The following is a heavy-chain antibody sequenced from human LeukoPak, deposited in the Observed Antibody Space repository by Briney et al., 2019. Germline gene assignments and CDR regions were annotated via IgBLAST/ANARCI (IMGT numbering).Heavy chain of an antibody. V-gene: IGHV3-7*04. CDR1: GFLFRSNW. J-gene: IGHJ4*02. CDR3: ARGAGSIDY. D-gene: IGHD2-15*01. CDR2: INQDGSQK. Sequence: PGGSLRLSCAASGFLFRSNWMTWVRQAPGQGLEWVANINQDGSQKYYVDSVKGRFTISRDNAKSSLYLQMNNLRAEDTAVYYCARGAGSIDYWGQGTLVTVSS.